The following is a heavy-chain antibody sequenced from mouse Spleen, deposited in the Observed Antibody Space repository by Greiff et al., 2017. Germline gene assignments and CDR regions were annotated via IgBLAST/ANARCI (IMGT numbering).Heavy chain of an antibody. CDR3: ARGIYYDYHIDY. CDR2: IDPSDSYT. D-gene: IGHD2-4*01. V-gene: IGHV1-69*01. Sequence: QVQLQQPGAELVMPGASVKLSCKASGYTFTSYWMHWVKQRPGQGLEWIGEIDPSDSYTNYNQKFKGKATLTVDKSSSTAYMQLSSLTSEDSAVYYCARGIYYDYHIDYWGQGTTLTVSS. CDR1: GYTFTSYW. J-gene: IGHJ2*01.